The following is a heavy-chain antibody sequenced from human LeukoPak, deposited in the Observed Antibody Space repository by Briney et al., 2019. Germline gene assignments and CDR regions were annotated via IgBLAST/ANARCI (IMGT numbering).Heavy chain of an antibody. Sequence: GGSLRLSCAASGFTFDDYAMHWVRQAPGKGLEWVSSINWNSNRIGYADSVKGRFTISRDNAKNSLYLQMNSLRAEDMALYYCASQYYYDSSGHFRERDYWGQGTLVTVSS. V-gene: IGHV3-9*03. J-gene: IGHJ4*02. CDR1: GFTFDDYA. CDR3: ASQYYYDSSGHFRERDY. D-gene: IGHD3-22*01. CDR2: INWNSNRI.